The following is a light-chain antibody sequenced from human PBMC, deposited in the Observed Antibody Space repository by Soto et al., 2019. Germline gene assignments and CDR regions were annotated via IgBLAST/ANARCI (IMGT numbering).Light chain of an antibody. CDR2: GAS. CDR3: QQHNNWPPFT. J-gene: IGKJ3*01. CDR1: QSVSSS. Sequence: EIVMTQSPATLSVSPGERVTLSCRASQSVSSSLAWYQQKPGQAPRLLIYGASTRATGIPARFSGSGSGTEFTLTISSLQSEDFAVYYCQQHNNWPPFTFGPGTKVDI. V-gene: IGKV3-15*01.